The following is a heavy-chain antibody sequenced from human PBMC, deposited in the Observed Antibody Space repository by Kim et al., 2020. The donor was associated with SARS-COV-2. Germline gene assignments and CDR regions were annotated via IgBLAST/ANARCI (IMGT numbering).Heavy chain of an antibody. D-gene: IGHD3-10*01. Sequence: SETLSLTCTVSGGSISSYYWSWIRQPPGKGLEWIGYIYYSGSTNYNPSLKSRVTISVDTSKNQFSLKLSPVTAADTAVYYCARAIGSGSSFDYWGQGTLVTVSS. J-gene: IGHJ4*02. V-gene: IGHV4-59*01. CDR1: GGSISSYY. CDR3: ARAIGSGSSFDY. CDR2: IYYSGST.